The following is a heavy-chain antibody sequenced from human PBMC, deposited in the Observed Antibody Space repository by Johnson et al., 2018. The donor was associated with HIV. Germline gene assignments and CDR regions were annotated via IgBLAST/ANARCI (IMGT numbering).Heavy chain of an antibody. CDR1: GFTFDDYG. D-gene: IGHD6-13*01. J-gene: IGHJ3*02. V-gene: IGHV3-13*01. CDR3: ARRSSSWDAFDI. CDR2: IGTAGDT. Sequence: QLVESGGGVVQPGRSLRLSCAASGFTFDDYGMSWVRQAPGKGLEWVSGIGTAGDTYYRGSVKGRFTISRENAKNPFYLQMNSLRAGDTAVYYSARRSSSWDAFDIWGQGSMVTVSS.